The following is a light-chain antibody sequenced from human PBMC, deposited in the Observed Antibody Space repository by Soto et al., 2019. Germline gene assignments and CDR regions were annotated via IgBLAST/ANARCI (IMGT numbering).Light chain of an antibody. CDR2: DAS. V-gene: IGKV1-6*01. CDR1: QGIRND. Sequence: IQMTQSPSTLSGSVGDRVPITCRASQGIRNDLGWTTKKTGKAPKLLIYDASSLQSGVPSRFSGSGSGTDFTLTISSLQPQDFATYYCLQDYNYPWTFGQGTKVDI. CDR3: LQDYNYPWT. J-gene: IGKJ1*01.